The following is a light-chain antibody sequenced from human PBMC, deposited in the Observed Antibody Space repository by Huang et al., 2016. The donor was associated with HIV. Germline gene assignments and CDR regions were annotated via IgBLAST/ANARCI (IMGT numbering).Light chain of an antibody. V-gene: IGKV3-20*01. J-gene: IGKJ1*01. Sequence: EIVLTQSPDTLSLSPGERGALSSRASQNVTNEYLAWYQQTSGQVPRLLIYCSSGRATGVQVRFGGSVSGSEFILTIDRLEPEDFASYYCQQYSASPWTFGPGTKLEVK. CDR3: QQYSASPWT. CDR2: CSS. CDR1: QNVTNEY.